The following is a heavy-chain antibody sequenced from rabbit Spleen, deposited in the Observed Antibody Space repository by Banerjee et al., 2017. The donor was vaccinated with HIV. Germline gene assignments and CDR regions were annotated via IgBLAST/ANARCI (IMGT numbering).Heavy chain of an antibody. D-gene: IGHD8-1*01. V-gene: IGHV1S40*01. CDR3: ARDTGTSFSTYGMDL. CDR2: AYAGSSGST. J-gene: IGHJ6*01. CDR1: GFSFNSDYD. Sequence: QSLEESGGDLVKPGASLTLTCTASGFSFNSDYDMCWVRQAPGKGLEWVACAYAGSSGSTYSATWAKGRFTISKTSSTTVTLQMTSLTAADTATYFCARDTGTSFSTYGMDLWGPGTLVTVS.